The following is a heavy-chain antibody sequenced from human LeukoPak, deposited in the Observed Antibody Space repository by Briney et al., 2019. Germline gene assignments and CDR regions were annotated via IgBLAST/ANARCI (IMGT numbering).Heavy chain of an antibody. CDR2: ISYDGSNK. CDR3: AKGGRGDYGDYTFGSHDAFDI. Sequence: SGGSLRLSCAASGFTFSSYGMHWVRQAPGKGLEWVAVISYDGSNKYYADSVKGRFTISRDDSKNTLYLQMNSLRAEDTAVYYCAKGGRGDYGDYTFGSHDAFDIWGQGTMVTVSS. D-gene: IGHD4-17*01. CDR1: GFTFSSYG. V-gene: IGHV3-30*18. J-gene: IGHJ3*02.